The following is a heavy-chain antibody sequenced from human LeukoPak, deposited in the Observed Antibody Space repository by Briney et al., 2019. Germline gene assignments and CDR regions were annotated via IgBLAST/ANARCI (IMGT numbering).Heavy chain of an antibody. CDR1: GGSISSYY. CDR2: IYYSGST. CDR3: AREGEAAFDH. D-gene: IGHD3-10*01. V-gene: IGHV4-59*01. J-gene: IGHJ4*02. Sequence: SETLSLTCTVSGGSISSYYWSWIRQPPAKGLEWIGYIYYSGSTNYNPSLKSRVTISVDTAKNQFSLKLSSVTAADTAVYYCAREGEAAFDHWGQGTLVTVSS.